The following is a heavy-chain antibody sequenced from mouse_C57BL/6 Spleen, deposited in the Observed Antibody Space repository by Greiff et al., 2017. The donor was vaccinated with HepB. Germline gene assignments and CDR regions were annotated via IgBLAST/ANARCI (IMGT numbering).Heavy chain of an antibody. CDR2: IYPRSGNT. Sequence: QVQLKESGAELARPGASVKLSCKASGYTFTSYGISWVKQRTGQGLEWIGEIYPRSGNTYYNEKFKGKATLTAGKSSSTAYMELRSLTSEDSAVYFCAGLPDYWGQGTTLTVSS. V-gene: IGHV1-81*01. CDR1: GYTFTSYG. CDR3: AGLPDY. J-gene: IGHJ2*01.